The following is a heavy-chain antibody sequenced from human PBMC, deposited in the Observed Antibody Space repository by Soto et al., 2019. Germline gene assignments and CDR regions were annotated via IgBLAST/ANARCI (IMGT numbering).Heavy chain of an antibody. J-gene: IGHJ4*02. Sequence: EVQLLESGGGLLQPGGSLRLSCAVSGFTFSNYGMSWVRQAPGKRLEWVAATSGSGDTTYYADSVKGRFTISRDNSKNTLYVQINSLRADDTAVYYCAKDLGYDGSGIEIWGQGTLVTVS. V-gene: IGHV3-23*01. CDR2: TSGSGDTT. CDR1: GFTFSNYG. D-gene: IGHD3-10*01. CDR3: AKDLGYDGSGIEI.